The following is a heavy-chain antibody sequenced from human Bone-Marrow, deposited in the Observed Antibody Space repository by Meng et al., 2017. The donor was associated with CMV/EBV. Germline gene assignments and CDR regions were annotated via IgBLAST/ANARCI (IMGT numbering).Heavy chain of an antibody. J-gene: IGHJ4*02. CDR2: IYWSGST. Sequence: SVGSFSSVGYFWSWVRQHPGKSLEWIGYIYWSGSTYYNPSLKSRVTISADTSKNQFSLKLSSVTAADTAVYYCARVSYDFWSGAFDYWGQGTLVTVSS. CDR3: ARVSYDFWSGAFDY. CDR1: VGSFSSVGYF. V-gene: IGHV4-31*02. D-gene: IGHD3-3*01.